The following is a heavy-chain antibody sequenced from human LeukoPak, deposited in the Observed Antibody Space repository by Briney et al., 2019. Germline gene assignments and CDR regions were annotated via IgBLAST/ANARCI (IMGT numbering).Heavy chain of an antibody. Sequence: PGGSLRLSCAASGFTFSSYAMSWVRQAPGEGLEWVSSITTSGGTTYYTDSVKGRFTISRDNAKNTLYLQMNSLRAEDTAVYYCAKDHYVTGRYDAFDIWDQGKMVTVSS. CDR3: AKDHYVTGRYDAFDI. J-gene: IGHJ3*02. CDR2: ITTSGGTT. CDR1: GFTFSSYA. V-gene: IGHV3-23*01. D-gene: IGHD3-10*01.